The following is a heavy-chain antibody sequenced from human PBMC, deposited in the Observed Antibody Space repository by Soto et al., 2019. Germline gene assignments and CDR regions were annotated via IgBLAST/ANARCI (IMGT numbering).Heavy chain of an antibody. CDR3: ARAFVSSGYSWRPDNWFDP. CDR2: ISAYNGNT. V-gene: IGHV1-18*01. CDR1: GYTFTSYG. D-gene: IGHD3-22*01. Sequence: ASVKVSCKASGYTFTSYGISWVRQAPGQGLEWMGWISAYNGNTNYAQKLQGRVTMTTDTSTSTAYMELRSLRSDDTAVYYCARAFVSSGYSWRPDNWFDPWGQGTLVTVSS. J-gene: IGHJ5*02.